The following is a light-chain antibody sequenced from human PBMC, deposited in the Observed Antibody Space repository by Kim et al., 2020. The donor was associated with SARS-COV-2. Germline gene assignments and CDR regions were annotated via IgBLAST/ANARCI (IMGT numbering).Light chain of an antibody. CDR2: DAS. CDR1: QGISSY. CDR3: QQLNSYPWT. V-gene: IGKV1-9*01. J-gene: IGKJ1*01. Sequence: ASVGDRVTITCRASQGISSYLVWYQQKPWKAPKLLIYDASTLQSGVPSRFSGTGSGTKFTLTISSLQPEDFATYSCQQLNSYPWTFGQGTKVDIK.